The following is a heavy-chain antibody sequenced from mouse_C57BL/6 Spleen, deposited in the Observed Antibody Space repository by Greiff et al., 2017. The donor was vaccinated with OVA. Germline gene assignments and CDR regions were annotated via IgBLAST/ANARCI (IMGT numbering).Heavy chain of an antibody. D-gene: IGHD4-1*01. CDR1: GYTFTDYN. CDR2: INPNNGGT. V-gene: IGHV1-22*01. Sequence: EVQLQQSGPELVKPGASVKMSCKASGYTFTDYNMHWVKQSHGKSLEWIGYINPNNGGTSYNQKFKGKATLTVNKSSSTAYMELRSLTSEDSAVYYCALNWDKGPYAMDYWGQGTSVTVSS. CDR3: ALNWDKGPYAMDY. J-gene: IGHJ4*01.